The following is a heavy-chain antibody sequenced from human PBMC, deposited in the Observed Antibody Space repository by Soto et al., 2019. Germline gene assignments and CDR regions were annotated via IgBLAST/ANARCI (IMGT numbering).Heavy chain of an antibody. CDR2: ISGSGGST. CDR3: AKGVANCGGDCPSDY. V-gene: IGHV3-23*01. Sequence: GGSLRLSCAASGFTFSSYAMSWVRQAPGKGLEWVSAISGSGGSTYYADSVKGRFTISRDSSKNTLYLQMNSLRAEDTAVYYCAKGVANCGGDCPSDYWGQGTLVTVSS. CDR1: GFTFSSYA. J-gene: IGHJ4*02. D-gene: IGHD2-21*02.